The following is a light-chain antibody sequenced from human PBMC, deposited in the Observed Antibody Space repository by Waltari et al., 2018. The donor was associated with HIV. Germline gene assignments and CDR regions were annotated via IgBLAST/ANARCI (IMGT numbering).Light chain of an antibody. J-gene: IGLJ3*02. CDR1: SSNIGNNY. CDR2: ENN. CDR3: QSYDSRLSGWV. Sequence: QSVLTQPPSVSAAPGQKVTISCSGSSSNIGNNYVSWYQHLPGTAPKLLIYENNKRPSGIPDRFSGSKAGTSATLGITGLQAEDEADYYCQSYDSRLSGWVFGGGTKLTVL. V-gene: IGLV1-51*02.